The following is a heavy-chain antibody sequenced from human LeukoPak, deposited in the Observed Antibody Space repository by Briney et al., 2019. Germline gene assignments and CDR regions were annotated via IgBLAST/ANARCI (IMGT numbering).Heavy chain of an antibody. J-gene: IGHJ4*02. CDR1: GYTFTYYY. V-gene: IGHV1-46*01. CDR3: ARSPYTYGSLFYLDY. CDR2: INPSGGST. Sequence: ASVKVSCKASGYTFTYYYIHWVRQAPGQGLEWMGIINPSGGSTSYAQKFQGRVTLTRDTSTSTVYTELSSLRSEDTAVYYCARSPYTYGSLFYLDYWGQGTLVTVSS. D-gene: IGHD5-18*01.